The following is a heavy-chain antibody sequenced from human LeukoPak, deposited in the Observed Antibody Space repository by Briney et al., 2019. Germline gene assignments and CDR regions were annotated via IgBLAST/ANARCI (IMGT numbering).Heavy chain of an antibody. CDR3: ARDVLYDFWSGYYSGDLGY. CDR1: GYTFTSYG. J-gene: IGHJ4*02. V-gene: IGHV1-18*01. D-gene: IGHD3-3*01. Sequence: ASVKVSCKASGYTFTSYGISWVRQAPGQGLEWMGRISAYNGNTNYAQRLQGRVTMTTDTSTSTAYMELRSLRSDDTAVYYCARDVLYDFWSGYYSGDLGYWGQGTLVTVSS. CDR2: ISAYNGNT.